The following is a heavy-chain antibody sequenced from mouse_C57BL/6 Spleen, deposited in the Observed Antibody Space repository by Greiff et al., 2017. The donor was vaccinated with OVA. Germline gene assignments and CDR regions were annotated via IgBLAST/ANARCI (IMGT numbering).Heavy chain of an antibody. CDR1: GFTFSSYA. D-gene: IGHD2-4*01. CDR3: ARDQLRRPLDY. V-gene: IGHV5-4*01. Sequence: EVKLMESGGGLVKPGGSLKLSCAASGFTFSSYAMSWVRQTPEKRLEWVATISDGGSYTYYPDNVKGRFTISRDNAKNNLYLQMSHLKSEDTAMYYCARDQLRRPLDYWGQGTTLTVSS. J-gene: IGHJ2*01. CDR2: ISDGGSYT.